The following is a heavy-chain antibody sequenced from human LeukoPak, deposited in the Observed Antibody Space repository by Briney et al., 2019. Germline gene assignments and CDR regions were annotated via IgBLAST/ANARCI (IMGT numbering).Heavy chain of an antibody. D-gene: IGHD2-15*01. CDR3: ARLIGHSFDY. J-gene: IGHJ4*02. CDR2: IYSGDSDT. Sequence: PGESLKISCKGSGYTFSTYWIGWVRQMPGKGLEWMGIIYSGDSDTRYSPSFQGQVTISADKSISTAYLQWSSLKASDTAMYYCARLIGHSFDYWGQGTLVTVSS. V-gene: IGHV5-51*01. CDR1: GYTFSTYW.